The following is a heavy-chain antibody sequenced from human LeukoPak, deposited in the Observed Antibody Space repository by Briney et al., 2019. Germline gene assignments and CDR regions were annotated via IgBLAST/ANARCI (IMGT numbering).Heavy chain of an antibody. Sequence: RASVKVSCKASGYTFTGYYMHWVRQAPGQRLEWMGWINPNSGGTNYAQKFQGRVTMTRDTSISTAYMELSRLRPDDTAVYYCARGTRDFITMIVVVIPHFDYWGQGTLVTVSS. D-gene: IGHD3-22*01. CDR2: INPNSGGT. CDR3: ARGTRDFITMIVVVIPHFDY. V-gene: IGHV1-2*02. J-gene: IGHJ4*02. CDR1: GYTFTGYY.